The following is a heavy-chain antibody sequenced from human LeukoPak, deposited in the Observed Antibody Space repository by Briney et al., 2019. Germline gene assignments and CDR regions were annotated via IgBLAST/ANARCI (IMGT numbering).Heavy chain of an antibody. CDR1: GGTFSSYA. Sequence: SVKVSCKASGGTFSSYAISWVRQAPGQGLEWMGGIIPILGTANYAQKFQGRVTITTDESTSTAYMELSSLRSQDTAVYYCAKADILTGYYMDYGGQGTLVTVSS. CDR2: IIPILGTA. CDR3: AKADILTGYYMDY. V-gene: IGHV1-69*05. J-gene: IGHJ4*02. D-gene: IGHD3-9*01.